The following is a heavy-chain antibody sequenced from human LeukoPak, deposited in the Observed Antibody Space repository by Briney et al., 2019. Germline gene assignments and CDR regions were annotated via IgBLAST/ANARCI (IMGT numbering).Heavy chain of an antibody. D-gene: IGHD1-26*01. CDR2: ISWNSGSI. J-gene: IGHJ3*02. V-gene: IGHV3-9*01. CDR3: AKDTGWVEGGAFDI. Sequence: GGSLRLSCAASGFTFDDYAMHWVRQAPGKGLEWVSGISWNSGSIGYADSVKGRFTISRDNAKNSLYLQMNSLRAEDTALYYCAKDTGWVEGGAFDIWGQGTMVTVSS. CDR1: GFTFDDYA.